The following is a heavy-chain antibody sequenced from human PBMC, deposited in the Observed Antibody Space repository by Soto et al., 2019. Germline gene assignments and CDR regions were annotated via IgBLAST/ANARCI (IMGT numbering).Heavy chain of an antibody. D-gene: IGHD1-26*01. CDR3: AKTSWDRRAFDI. CDR2: ISWNSGSI. J-gene: IGHJ3*02. CDR1: GFTFDYYA. V-gene: IGHV3-9*01. Sequence: GGSLRLSCAASGFTFDYYAMHWVRQAPGKGLEWVSGISWNSGSIGHADSVKGRFTISRDNAKNSLYLQMNSLRAEDTALYYCAKTSWDRRAFDIWGQGTMVTVSS.